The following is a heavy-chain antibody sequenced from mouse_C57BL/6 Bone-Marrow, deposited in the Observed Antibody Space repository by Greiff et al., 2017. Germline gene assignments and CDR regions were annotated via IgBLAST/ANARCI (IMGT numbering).Heavy chain of an antibody. CDR3: ARKGCYAMDY. J-gene: IGHJ4*01. CDR1: DYTFTDYY. V-gene: IGHV1-76*01. CDR2: IYPGSGNT. Sequence: QVQLQQSGAELVRPGASVKLSCKASDYTFTDYYINWVQQRPGQGLEWIARIYPGSGNTYYNEKFKGKATLTAEKSSSTAYMQLSSLTSEDSAVYCCARKGCYAMDYWGQGTSVTVSS.